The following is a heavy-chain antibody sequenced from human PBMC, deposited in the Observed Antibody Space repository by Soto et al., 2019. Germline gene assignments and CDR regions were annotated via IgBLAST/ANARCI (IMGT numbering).Heavy chain of an antibody. CDR2: ISSGGTYT. J-gene: IGHJ4*02. CDR1: GFTFSNYA. V-gene: IGHV3-23*01. Sequence: GGSLRLSCAASGFTFSNYAMTWVRQAPGKGLECVSAISSGGTYTDYADSVKGRFTLSRDNSKNMVYLQMHSLRAEGTAVYHCAKESSGYHYGFYNYFDYWGQGTLVTVSS. CDR3: AKESSGYHYGFYNYFDY. D-gene: IGHD5-18*01.